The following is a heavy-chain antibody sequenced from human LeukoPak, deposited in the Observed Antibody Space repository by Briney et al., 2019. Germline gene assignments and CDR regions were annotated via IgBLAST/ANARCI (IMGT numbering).Heavy chain of an antibody. CDR1: GFMFSNYY. J-gene: IGHJ6*03. CDR2: IKNAGIDT. CDR3: ARGGYGHNMDV. V-gene: IGHV3-74*01. D-gene: IGHD3-10*01. Sequence: AGGSLRLSCVGSGFMFSNYYMYWVRQAPGKGLVWVSRIKNAGIDTIYADSVKGRFTVSRDNAKNTVYLQMSSLRAEDTAVYYCARGGYGHNMDVWGEGTTVTVSS.